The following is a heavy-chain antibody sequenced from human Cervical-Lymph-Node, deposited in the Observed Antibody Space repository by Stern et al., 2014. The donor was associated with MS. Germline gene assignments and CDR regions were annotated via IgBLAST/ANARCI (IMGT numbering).Heavy chain of an antibody. V-gene: IGHV3-73*01. D-gene: IGHD6-13*01. Sequence: EVQLVESGGGLVQPGGSLKLSCAASGFTFSGSIHWVRQGSGKGLEWVGRIRNKANSYATAYVASVEGRFTISRDDSKNTAYLHLNALKAEDTAVYYCTTSQQLAAFEFWGQGRKVTVSS. J-gene: IGHJ3*01. CDR2: IRNKANSYAT. CDR3: TTSQQLAAFEF. CDR1: GFTFSGS.